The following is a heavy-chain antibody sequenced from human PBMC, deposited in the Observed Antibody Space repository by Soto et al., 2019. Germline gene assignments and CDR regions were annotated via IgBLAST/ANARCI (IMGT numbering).Heavy chain of an antibody. V-gene: IGHV1-8*01. Sequence: ASVKVSCKASGYTFTSYDINWVRQATGQGLEWMGWMNPNSGNTGYAQKFQGRVTMTRNTSISTAYMELSSLRSEDTAVYYCAQYYYDFWSGYLWFDPWGQGTLVTVSS. CDR3: AQYYYDFWSGYLWFDP. J-gene: IGHJ5*02. CDR2: MNPNSGNT. CDR1: GYTFTSYD. D-gene: IGHD3-3*01.